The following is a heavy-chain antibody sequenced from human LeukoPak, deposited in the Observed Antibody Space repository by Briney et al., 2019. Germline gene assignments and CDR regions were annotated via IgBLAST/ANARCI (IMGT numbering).Heavy chain of an antibody. CDR2: XXPIFGTA. V-gene: IGHV1-69*06. D-gene: IGHD5-12*01. CDR1: GGTFSSYA. CDR3: ASPEGYSGYDHYYYGMDV. J-gene: IGHJ6*04. Sequence: SVKVSCKASGGTFSSYAISWVRQAPGQGLEWMXXXXPIFGTANYAQKFQGRVTITADKSTSTAYMELSGLRSEDTAVYYCASPEGYSGYDHYYYGMDVWGKGTTVTVSS.